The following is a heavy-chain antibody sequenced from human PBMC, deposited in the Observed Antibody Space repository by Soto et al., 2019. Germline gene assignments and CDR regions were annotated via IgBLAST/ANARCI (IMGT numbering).Heavy chain of an antibody. D-gene: IGHD4-17*01. J-gene: IGHJ4*02. CDR2: ISYDGSNK. V-gene: IGHV3-30-3*01. CDR3: ARARMTTIDY. CDR1: GFTFSSYA. Sequence: GGSLRLSCAASGFTFSSYAMHWVRQAPGKGLEWVAVISYDGSNKYYADSVKGRFTISRDNSKNTLYLQMNSLGAEDTAVYYCARARMTTIDYGGRGTLVTVSS.